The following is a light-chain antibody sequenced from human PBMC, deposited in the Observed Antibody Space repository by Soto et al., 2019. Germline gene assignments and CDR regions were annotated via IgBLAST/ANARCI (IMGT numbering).Light chain of an antibody. V-gene: IGLV1-36*01. J-gene: IGLJ2*01. CDR3: AAWDGSVNAVV. CDR1: SSNIGNNA. Sequence: QSVLTQPPSVSEAPRQRVTISCSGSSSNIGNNAVNWYQQVPGKAPKLLIYYDDLLPSGVSDRFSGSKSGTSASLAISGLQSEDESEYYCAAWDGSVNAVVFGGVTKLTVL. CDR2: YDD.